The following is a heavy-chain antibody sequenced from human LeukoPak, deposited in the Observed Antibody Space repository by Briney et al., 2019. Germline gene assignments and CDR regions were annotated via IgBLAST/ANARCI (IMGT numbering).Heavy chain of an antibody. CDR3: AREINDYGVYGESDY. Sequence: GASVKVSCKASGYTFTSYGISWVRQAPGQGLEWMGWISAYNGNTNYAQKLQGRVTMTTDTSTSTAYMELRSLRSDDTAVYYCAREINDYGVYGESDYWGQGTLVTVSS. J-gene: IGHJ4*02. CDR2: ISAYNGNT. D-gene: IGHD4-17*01. CDR1: GYTFTSYG. V-gene: IGHV1-18*04.